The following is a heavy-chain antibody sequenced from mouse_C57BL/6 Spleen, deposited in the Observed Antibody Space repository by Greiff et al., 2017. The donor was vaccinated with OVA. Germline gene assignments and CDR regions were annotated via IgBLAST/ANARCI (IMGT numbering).Heavy chain of an antibody. CDR2: ISSGGDYI. D-gene: IGHD1-1*01. CDR3: TREDITTGVAGAMDY. CDR1: GFTFSSYA. J-gene: IGHJ4*01. V-gene: IGHV5-9-1*02. Sequence: EVHLVESGEGLVKPGGSLKLSCAASGFTFSSYAMSWVRQTPEKRLEWVAYISSGGDYIYYADTVKGRFTISRDNARNTLYLQMSSLKSEDTAMYYCTREDITTGVAGAMDYWGQGTSVTVSS.